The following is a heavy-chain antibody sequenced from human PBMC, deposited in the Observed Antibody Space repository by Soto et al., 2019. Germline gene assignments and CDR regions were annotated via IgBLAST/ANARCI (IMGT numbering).Heavy chain of an antibody. J-gene: IGHJ4*02. CDR3: ATFSWWSGYDLRSTDY. CDR1: GFTFSSYS. Sequence: PGGSLRLSCAASGFTFSSYSMNWVRQAPGKGLEWVSSISSSSSYIYYADSVKGRFTISRDNAKNSLYLQMNSLRAEDTAVYYCATFSWWSGYDLRSTDYWGQGTLVTVS. V-gene: IGHV3-21*01. CDR2: ISSSSSYI. D-gene: IGHD5-12*01.